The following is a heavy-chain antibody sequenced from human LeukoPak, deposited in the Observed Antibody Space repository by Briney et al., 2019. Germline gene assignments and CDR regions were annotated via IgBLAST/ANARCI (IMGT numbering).Heavy chain of an antibody. CDR3: AKAPYYDILTGYYYFDY. D-gene: IGHD3-9*01. Sequence: GGSLRLSCAASGFTFDDYAMHWVRQAPGKGLEWVSGISWNSGSIGYADSVKGRFTISRDNAKNSLYLQMNSLRAEDTALYYCAKAPYYDILTGYYYFDYWGQGTLVTVSS. CDR2: ISWNSGSI. J-gene: IGHJ4*02. CDR1: GFTFDDYA. V-gene: IGHV3-9*01.